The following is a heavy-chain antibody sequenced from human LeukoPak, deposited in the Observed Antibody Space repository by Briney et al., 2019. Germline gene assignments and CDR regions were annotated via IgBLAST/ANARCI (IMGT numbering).Heavy chain of an antibody. CDR2: IYYSGST. CDR1: GGSISNYY. J-gene: IGHJ4*02. CDR3: ARQLYYYDSSPEGEIDY. D-gene: IGHD3-22*01. Sequence: SETLSLTCTVSGGSISNYYWGWIRQPPGKGLEWIGSIYYSGSTYYNPSLKSRVTISVDTSKNQFSLRLSSVTAADTAVYYCARQLYYYDSSPEGEIDYWGQGTLVTVSS. V-gene: IGHV4-39*01.